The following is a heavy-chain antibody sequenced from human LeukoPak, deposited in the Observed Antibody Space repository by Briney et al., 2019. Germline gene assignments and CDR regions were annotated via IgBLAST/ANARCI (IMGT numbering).Heavy chain of an antibody. CDR3: ARVQYYYGSGSYGLDY. Sequence: SETLSLTCTVSGGSISSYYWSWIRQPPGKGLEWIGYIYYSGSTNYNPSLKSRVTISVDTSKNQFSLKLSSVTAADTAVYYCARVQYYYGSGSYGLDYWGQGTLVTVSS. CDR1: GGSISSYY. D-gene: IGHD3-10*01. CDR2: IYYSGST. J-gene: IGHJ4*02. V-gene: IGHV4-59*01.